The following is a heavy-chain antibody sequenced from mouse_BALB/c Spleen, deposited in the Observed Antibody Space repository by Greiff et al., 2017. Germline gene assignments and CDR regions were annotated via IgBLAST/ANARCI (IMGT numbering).Heavy chain of an antibody. V-gene: IGHV5-4*02. D-gene: IGHD1-1*01. J-gene: IGHJ1*01. CDR3: ARYYYGSSYDWYFDV. CDR1: GFTFSDYY. Sequence: EVQLVESGGGLVKPGGSLKLSCAASGFTFSDYYMYWVRQTPEKRLEWVATISDGGSYTYYPDSVKGRFTISRDNAKNNLYLQMSSLKSEDTAMYYCARYYYGSSYDWYFDVWGAGTTVTVSS. CDR2: ISDGGSYT.